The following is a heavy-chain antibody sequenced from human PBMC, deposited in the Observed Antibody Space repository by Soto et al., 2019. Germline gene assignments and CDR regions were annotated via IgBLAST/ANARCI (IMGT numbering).Heavy chain of an antibody. CDR2: MNPNSGNT. D-gene: IGHD1-26*01. V-gene: IGHV1-8*01. Sequence: QEQLVQSGAEVKKPGASVKVSCKASGYTFTSYDITSVRQATGQGLEWMGWMNPNSGNTGYAQKFQGRVTMTRNTSIGTAYMELSSLRSEDTAVYYCATERWEDAFDIWGQGTMVTVSS. J-gene: IGHJ3*02. CDR1: GYTFTSYD. CDR3: ATERWEDAFDI.